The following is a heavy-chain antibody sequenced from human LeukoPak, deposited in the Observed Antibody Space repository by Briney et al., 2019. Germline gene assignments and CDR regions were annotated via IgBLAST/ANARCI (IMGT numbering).Heavy chain of an antibody. V-gene: IGHV1-2*02. D-gene: IGHD1-14*01. CDR1: GYTFTDYY. CDR2: IHPNSGGI. Sequence: ASVKVSCKASGYTFTDYYMNWVRQAPGQRLEGMGWIHPNSGGIKYAQKFQGRGTMTRDTSISTAYMGLSGLTSDDTAVYYCGRKSANRKTSEFDYWGQGTLVTVSS. J-gene: IGHJ4*02. CDR3: GRKSANRKTSEFDY.